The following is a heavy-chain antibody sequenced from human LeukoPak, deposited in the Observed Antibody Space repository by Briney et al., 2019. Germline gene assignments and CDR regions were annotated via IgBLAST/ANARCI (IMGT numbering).Heavy chain of an antibody. CDR3: AREQAGGLADY. D-gene: IGHD6-25*01. V-gene: IGHV1-18*01. CDR1: GYTFSNYG. Sequence: ASVTDSSMSSGYTFSNYGISWVRPAPGQGGEWMGWIARNGYTNYARKVQGRVSMTTDTSTNTAYMELRSLTSADAAIYYCAREQAGGLADYWGQGTLVTVSS. J-gene: IGHJ4*02. CDR2: IARNGYT.